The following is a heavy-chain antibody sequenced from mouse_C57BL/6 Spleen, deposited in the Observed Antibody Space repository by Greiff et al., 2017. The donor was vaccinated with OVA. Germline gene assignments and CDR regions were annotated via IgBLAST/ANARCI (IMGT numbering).Heavy chain of an antibody. V-gene: IGHV3-6*01. Sequence: EVKLMESGPGLVKPSQSLSLSCSVSGYSITSGYFCNWIRQFPGNILEWLGYISYDGSTNYNPSFKNRISITRDTYKNQLILKMKSVTTEDTATYYSARDDGYPSAWFAYWGQGTLVTVSA. D-gene: IGHD2-3*01. J-gene: IGHJ3*01. CDR1: GYSITSGYF. CDR3: ARDDGYPSAWFAY. CDR2: ISYDGST.